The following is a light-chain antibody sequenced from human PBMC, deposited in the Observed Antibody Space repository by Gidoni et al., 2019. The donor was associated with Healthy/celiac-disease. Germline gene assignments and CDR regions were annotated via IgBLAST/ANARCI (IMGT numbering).Light chain of an antibody. V-gene: IGKV4-1*01. CDR2: WAS. CDR1: QRVLYSSNNKNY. J-gene: IGKJ4*01. CDR3: QQYYSTPLT. Sequence: DIVMTQSPDSLAVSLGERATINCKSSQRVLYSSNNKNYLAWYQQKSGQPPKLLIYWASTRESGVPDRFTGSGSGTEFTLTISSLQAEDVAVYYCQQYYSTPLTFGGGTKVEIK.